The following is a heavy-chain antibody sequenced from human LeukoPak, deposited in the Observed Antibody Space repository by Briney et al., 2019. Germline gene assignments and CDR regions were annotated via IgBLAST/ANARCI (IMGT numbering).Heavy chain of an antibody. D-gene: IGHD3-10*01. CDR1: GGSISSGGYY. CDR2: IYTSGST. CDR3: AREVGSTDAFHI. Sequence: SETLSLTCTVSGGSISSGGYYWSWIRQHPGKGLEWIGRIYTSGSTNYNPSLKSRVTMSVDTSKNQFSLKLSSVTAADTAVYYRAREVGSTDAFHIWGQGTMVTVSS. J-gene: IGHJ3*02. V-gene: IGHV4-61*02.